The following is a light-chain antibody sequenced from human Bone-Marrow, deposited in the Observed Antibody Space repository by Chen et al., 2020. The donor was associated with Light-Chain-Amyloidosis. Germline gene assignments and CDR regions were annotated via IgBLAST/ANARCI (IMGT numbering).Light chain of an antibody. CDR1: QSLLDTSSNKNY. Sequence: DIVMTQSPDSLAGSLGERATINCRSSQSLLDTSSNKNYLAWYQQKPGQPPKLLIYWASTRESGVPDRFSGSGSGTDFTLSISSLQAEDVAVYYCQQYYDTPFTFGPGTKVDI. CDR2: WAS. V-gene: IGKV4-1*01. J-gene: IGKJ3*01. CDR3: QQYYDTPFT.